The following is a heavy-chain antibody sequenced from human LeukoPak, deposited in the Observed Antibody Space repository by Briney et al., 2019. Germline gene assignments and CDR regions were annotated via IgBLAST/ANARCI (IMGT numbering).Heavy chain of an antibody. D-gene: IGHD1-26*01. J-gene: IGHJ4*02. V-gene: IGHV1-24*01. CDR2: FDPEDGET. Sequence: GASVKVSYKVSGYTPTELSMHWVRQAAGKGLAWMGCFDPEDGETIYAQKFQRRVTMTEDTSTDTAYMELSSLRSEDTGVYYCATVSWSRFRGSYYSRTFDYWGQGTLVTVSS. CDR1: GYTPTELS. CDR3: ATVSWSRFRGSYYSRTFDY.